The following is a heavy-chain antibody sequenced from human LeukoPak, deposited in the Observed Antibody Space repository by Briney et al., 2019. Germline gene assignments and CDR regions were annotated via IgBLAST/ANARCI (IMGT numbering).Heavy chain of an antibody. CDR2: INHSGST. Sequence: SETLSLTCAVYGGSFSGYYWSWIRQPPGKGLEWIGEINHSGSTNYNPSLKSRVTISVDTSKNQFSLKLTSVTAADTAVYYCARANVVTASDYWGQGTLVTVAS. V-gene: IGHV4-34*01. J-gene: IGHJ4*02. CDR3: ARANVVTASDY. CDR1: GGSFSGYY. D-gene: IGHD2-21*02.